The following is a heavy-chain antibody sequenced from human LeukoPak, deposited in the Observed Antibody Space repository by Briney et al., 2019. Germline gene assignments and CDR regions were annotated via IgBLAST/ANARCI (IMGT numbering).Heavy chain of an antibody. J-gene: IGHJ6*02. V-gene: IGHV1-18*01. CDR2: ISGYNGNT. D-gene: IGHD3-10*01. Sequence: ASLKVSCKASGYSITNYGISWVRQAPGQGLEWMGWISGYNGNTKYAQKFQGRVTMTTDTSTSVASMELRSLRSDDTAVYYCAREPYGSGSYYKGYYYYYYGMDVWGQGTTVTVSS. CDR1: GYSITNYG. CDR3: AREPYGSGSYYKGYYYYYYGMDV.